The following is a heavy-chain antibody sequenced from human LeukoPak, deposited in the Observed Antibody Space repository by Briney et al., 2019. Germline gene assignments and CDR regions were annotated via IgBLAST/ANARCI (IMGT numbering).Heavy chain of an antibody. CDR2: INWNSDSI. Sequence: AGGSLRLSCAVSGFTFDDYAMHWVRQVPGKGLEWVSGINWNSDSIGYAVRGRFTISRDNAKNSLYLQMNSLRVEDTAVYYCARGIDYWGRGTLVTVSS. V-gene: IGHV3-9*01. J-gene: IGHJ4*02. CDR3: ARGIDY. CDR1: GFTFDDYA.